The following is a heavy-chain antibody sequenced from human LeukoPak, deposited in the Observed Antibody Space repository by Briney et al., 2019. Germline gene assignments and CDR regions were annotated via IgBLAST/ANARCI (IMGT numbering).Heavy chain of an antibody. CDR1: GFTFSSYS. J-gene: IGHJ4*02. V-gene: IGHV3-21*01. CDR2: ISSSSSYI. D-gene: IGHD4-23*01. Sequence: GPLRLSCAASGFTFSSYSMNWVRQAPGKGLEWVSSISSSSSYIYYADSVKGRFTISRDNAKNSLYLQMNSLRAEDTAVYYCAREFTTVVTPGDYWGQGTLVTVSS. CDR3: AREFTTVVTPGDY.